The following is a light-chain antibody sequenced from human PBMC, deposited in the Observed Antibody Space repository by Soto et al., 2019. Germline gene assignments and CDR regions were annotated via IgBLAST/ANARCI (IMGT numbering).Light chain of an antibody. Sequence: VFTQSPCTLSVSPGARATLSCRARQSVSGSFLAWYQQKLGQAPRLFIYGASSRAPGIPDRFSGSGSGTDLALTISRLETEDFEVYFCQQYGNSPWTFGQGTKVDIK. V-gene: IGKV3-20*01. CDR3: QQYGNSPWT. CDR1: QSVSGSF. CDR2: GAS. J-gene: IGKJ1*01.